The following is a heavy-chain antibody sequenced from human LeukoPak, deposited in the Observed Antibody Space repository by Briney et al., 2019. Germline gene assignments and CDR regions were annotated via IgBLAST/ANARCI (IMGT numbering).Heavy chain of an antibody. CDR3: AKWSGRSSWGRIDY. V-gene: IGHV3-30-3*02. Sequence: GGSLRLSYAASGFTFSSYAMHWVRQAPGKGLEWVAVISYDGSNKYYADSVKGRFTISRDNSKNTLYLQMNSLRAEDTAVYYYAKWSGRSSWGRIDYWGQGTLVTVSS. J-gene: IGHJ4*02. CDR1: GFTFSSYA. D-gene: IGHD6-13*01. CDR2: ISYDGSNK.